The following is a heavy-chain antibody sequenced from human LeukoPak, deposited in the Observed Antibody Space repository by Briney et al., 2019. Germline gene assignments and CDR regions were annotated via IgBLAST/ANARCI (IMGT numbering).Heavy chain of an antibody. V-gene: IGHV3-48*01. CDR2: ISSSTRII. D-gene: IGHD3-9*01. CDR3: AKDHDILTGYFYFDY. CDR1: GFTLSGYG. J-gene: IGHJ4*02. Sequence: GGSLRLSCAASGFTLSGYGMNWVRQAPGKGLEWVSYISSSTRIIYYADSAKGRFTISRDNSKNTLYLQMNSLRAEDTAVYYCAKDHDILTGYFYFDYWGQGTLVTVSS.